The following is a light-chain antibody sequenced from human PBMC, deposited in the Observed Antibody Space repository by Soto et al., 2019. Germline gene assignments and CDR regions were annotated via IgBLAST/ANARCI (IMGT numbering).Light chain of an antibody. J-gene: IGKJ5*01. V-gene: IGKV3-11*01. CDR3: QQRSNWPPIP. CDR2: DAS. CDR1: QGVSSY. Sequence: EIVLTQSPATLSLSPGERATLSCMASQGVSSYLAWYQQKPGQAPRLLIYDASNRATGIPARFRGSGSGTDFTLTIRSLEPEDFAAYYCQQRSNWPPIPFCQGARLEI.